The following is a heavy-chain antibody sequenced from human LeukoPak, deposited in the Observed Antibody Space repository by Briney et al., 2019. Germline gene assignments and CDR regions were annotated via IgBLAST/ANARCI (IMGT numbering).Heavy chain of an antibody. J-gene: IGHJ1*01. CDR2: IYYSGST. V-gene: IGHV4-31*03. CDR1: GGSIRSGGYY. Sequence: SQTLSLTCTVSGGSIRSGGYYWSWIRQHPGKGLEWIGYIYYSGSTYYNPSLKSRVTISVDTSKNQFSLKLSSVTAADTAVYYCARGPHIAAAGPKYFQHWGQGTLVTVSS. D-gene: IGHD6-13*01. CDR3: ARGPHIAAAGPKYFQH.